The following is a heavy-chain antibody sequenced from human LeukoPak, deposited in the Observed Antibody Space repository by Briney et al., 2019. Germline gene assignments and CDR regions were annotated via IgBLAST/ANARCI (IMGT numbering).Heavy chain of an antibody. D-gene: IGHD6-19*01. V-gene: IGHV1-69*01. CDR2: IIPIFGTA. J-gene: IGHJ4*02. Sequence: SVKVSCKASGGTFSSYAISWVRQAPGQGLEWMGGIIPIFGTANYAQKFQGRVTITADESTSTAYMELSSLRSEDTAVYCCARVVAATAPFDYWGQGTLVTVSS. CDR3: ARVVAATAPFDY. CDR1: GGTFSSYA.